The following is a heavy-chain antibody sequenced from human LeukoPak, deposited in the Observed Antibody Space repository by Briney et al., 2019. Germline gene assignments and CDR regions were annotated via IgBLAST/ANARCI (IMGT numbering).Heavy chain of an antibody. J-gene: IGHJ3*02. CDR2: ISAYNGNT. CDR3: ARSRVLRYFDWLLVVGGDNDAFDI. D-gene: IGHD3-9*01. Sequence: ASVKVSCKASGYTFTSYGISWVRQAPGQGLEWTGWISAYNGNTNYAQKLQGRVTMTTDTSTSTAYMELRSLRSDDTAVYYCARSRVLRYFDWLLVVGGDNDAFDIWGQGTMVTVSS. CDR1: GYTFTSYG. V-gene: IGHV1-18*01.